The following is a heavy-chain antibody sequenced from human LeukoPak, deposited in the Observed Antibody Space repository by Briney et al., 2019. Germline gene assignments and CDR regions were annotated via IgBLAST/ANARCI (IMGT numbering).Heavy chain of an antibody. CDR1: GGSISSYY. D-gene: IGHD2-15*01. CDR2: INHSGST. CDR3: ARVRTIVVVVAARYGMDV. J-gene: IGHJ6*02. Sequence: SETLSLTCTVSGGSISSYYWSWIRQPPGKGLEWIGEINHSGSTNYNPSLKSRVTISVDTSKNQFSLKLSSVTAADTAVYYCARVRTIVVVVAARYGMDVWGQGTTVTVSS. V-gene: IGHV4-34*01.